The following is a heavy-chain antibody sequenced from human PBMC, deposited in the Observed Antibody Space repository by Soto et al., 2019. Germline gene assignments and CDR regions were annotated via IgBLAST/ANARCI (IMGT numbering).Heavy chain of an antibody. Sequence: ASVKVSFKASAYSFTGHYLHWVRQAPGQGLEWMGWIDPKSGDTKYAPKFQDRVTMTRDTSISTAYMDLSSLRYDDTAVYYCARDYDKSGYDYFDPWGQGTLVTVSS. J-gene: IGHJ5*02. CDR2: IDPKSGDT. V-gene: IGHV1-2*02. CDR1: AYSFTGHY. D-gene: IGHD3-22*01. CDR3: ARDYDKSGYDYFDP.